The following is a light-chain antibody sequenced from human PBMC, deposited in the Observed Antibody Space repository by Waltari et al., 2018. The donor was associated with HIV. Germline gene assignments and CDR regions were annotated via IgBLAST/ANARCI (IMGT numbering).Light chain of an antibody. J-gene: IGLJ3*02. CDR3: CSYVGTSVL. CDR1: SSRIGSYNF. Sequence: QSALTQPRSVSGSPGQSVTISCPGTSSRIGSYNFVSWYQQLPGKAPKLIIFDVTKRSSGVPDRFSASRSCNTASLTISGLQPEDEADYYCCSYVGTSVLFGGGTKVTVL. V-gene: IGLV2-11*01. CDR2: DVT.